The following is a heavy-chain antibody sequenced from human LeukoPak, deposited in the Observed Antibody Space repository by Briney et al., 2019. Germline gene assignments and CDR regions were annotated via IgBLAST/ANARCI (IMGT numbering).Heavy chain of an antibody. D-gene: IGHD2-15*01. CDR3: VKPVAATLFNGLDV. CDR2: ISSDGGTT. Sequence: GVSLRLSCSASGFTFSSYAVHWVRQAPGKGLEYVSAISSDGGTTYYADSVKGRFTIPRDNSKNTLYLQMSSLRADDTAVYYCVKPVAATLFNGLDVWGQGTTVTVSS. J-gene: IGHJ6*02. CDR1: GFTFSSYA. V-gene: IGHV3-64D*06.